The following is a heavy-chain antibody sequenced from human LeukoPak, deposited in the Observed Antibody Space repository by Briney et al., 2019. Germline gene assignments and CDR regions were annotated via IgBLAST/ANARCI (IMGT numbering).Heavy chain of an antibody. Sequence: SETLSLTCTVSGNSISSGDYYWSWIRQPAGKGLEWIGEINHSGSTNYNPSLKSRVTISIDTSKNQFSLKLSSVTAADTAVYYCARVDRKSSGSYNYFDYWGQGTLVTVSS. CDR3: ARVDRKSSGSYNYFDY. D-gene: IGHD3-22*01. CDR2: INHSGST. J-gene: IGHJ4*02. CDR1: GNSISSGDYY. V-gene: IGHV4-61*10.